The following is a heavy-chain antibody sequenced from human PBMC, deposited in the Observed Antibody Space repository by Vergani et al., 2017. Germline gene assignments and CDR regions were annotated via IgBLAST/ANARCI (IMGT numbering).Heavy chain of an antibody. CDR3: ARCFRDEGMIYGETVENWFDP. CDR2: IYYSENK. V-gene: IGHV4-39*01. J-gene: IGHJ5*02. D-gene: IGHD3-22*01. CDR1: GCSITYGAFY. Sequence: QLQLQESGPGLVKPSETLSLTCTVSGCSITYGAFYWGWIRQSPGKGLEWIGSIYYSENKFYNPSLESRVTLSIDTTKNQFSLKLKSVTAADTAVYYCARCFRDEGMIYGETVENWFDPWGQGTLVTVSS.